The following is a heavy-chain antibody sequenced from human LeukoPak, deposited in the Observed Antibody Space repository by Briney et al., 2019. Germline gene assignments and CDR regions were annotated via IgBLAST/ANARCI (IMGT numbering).Heavy chain of an antibody. Sequence: HPGGSLRLSCAASGFTFSSYGMPWVRQAPGKGLEWVAVISYDGSNKYYADSVKGRFTISRDNSKNTLYLQMNSLRAEDTAVYYCARATNTPRSYSPTPGYGMDVWGQGTTVTVSS. J-gene: IGHJ6*02. CDR1: GFTFSSYG. D-gene: IGHD5-24*01. V-gene: IGHV3-30*03. CDR2: ISYDGSNK. CDR3: ARATNTPRSYSPTPGYGMDV.